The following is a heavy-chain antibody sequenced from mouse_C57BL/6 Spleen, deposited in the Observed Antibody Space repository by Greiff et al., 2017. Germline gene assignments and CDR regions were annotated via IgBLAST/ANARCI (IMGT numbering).Heavy chain of an antibody. D-gene: IGHD1-1*01. V-gene: IGHV1-15*01. CDR3: TRFTTGLGAMDY. J-gene: IGHJ4*01. CDR2: IDPETGGT. CDR1: GYTFTDYE. Sequence: LQESGAELVRPGASVTLSCKASGYTFTDYEMHWVKQTPVHGLEWIGAIDPETGGTAYNQKFKGKAILTADKSSSTAYMELRSLTSEDSAVYYCTRFTTGLGAMDYWGQGTSVTVSS.